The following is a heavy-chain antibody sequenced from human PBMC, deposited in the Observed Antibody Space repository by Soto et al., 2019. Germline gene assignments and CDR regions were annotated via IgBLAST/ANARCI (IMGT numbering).Heavy chain of an antibody. Sequence: VASVKVSCKASGYTFTSYDINWVRQATGQGLEWMGWMNPNSGNTGYAQKFQGRVTMTRNTSISTAYMELSSLRSEDTAVYYCARGQYYGSGSRDAFDIWGQGTMVTVSS. CDR2: MNPNSGNT. J-gene: IGHJ3*02. CDR1: GYTFTSYD. D-gene: IGHD3-10*01. V-gene: IGHV1-8*01. CDR3: ARGQYYGSGSRDAFDI.